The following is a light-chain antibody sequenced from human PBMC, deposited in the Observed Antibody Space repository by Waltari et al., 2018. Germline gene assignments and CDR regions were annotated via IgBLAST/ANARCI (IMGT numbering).Light chain of an antibody. CDR2: EVS. J-gene: IGLJ1*01. V-gene: IGLV2-14*01. CDR1: DSDVGAYDF. Sequence: QSALTQPASVSGSPGQSITISCSGTDSDVGAYDFVSWYQQHPGKAPHLIIYEVSNRPSGMSNRLSASTSGNTASLTISGLQAEDEADYYCSSYTTSSAPGVFGTGTRVTVL. CDR3: SSYTTSSAPGV.